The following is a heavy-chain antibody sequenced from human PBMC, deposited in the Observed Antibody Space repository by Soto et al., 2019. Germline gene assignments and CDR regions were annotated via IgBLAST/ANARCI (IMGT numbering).Heavy chain of an antibody. D-gene: IGHD3-3*01. CDR3: ARDKGITIFGVVTYPIGGRFDP. Sequence: ASVKVSCKASGYTFTSYGISWVRQAPGQGLECMGWISAYNGSTNYAQKLQGRVTMTTDTSTSTAYMELRSLRSDDTAVYYCARDKGITIFGVVTYPIGGRFDPWGQGTLVTVSS. CDR2: ISAYNGST. CDR1: GYTFTSYG. V-gene: IGHV1-18*04. J-gene: IGHJ5*02.